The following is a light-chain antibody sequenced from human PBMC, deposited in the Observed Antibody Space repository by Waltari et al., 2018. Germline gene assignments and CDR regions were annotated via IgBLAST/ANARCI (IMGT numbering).Light chain of an antibody. CDR2: WAS. J-gene: IGKJ1*01. V-gene: IGKV4-1*01. Sequence: DIVMTQSPDPLAVSLGERATINCKSSQRVLYTDNNKNYLTWYQQKPGQPPQLLIYWASTRESGVPDRFIGSGSGTDFTLTISSLQAEDVAVYYCQQYNNWRPTWTFGQGTKVEIK. CDR1: QRVLYTDNNKNY. CDR3: QQYNNWRPTWT.